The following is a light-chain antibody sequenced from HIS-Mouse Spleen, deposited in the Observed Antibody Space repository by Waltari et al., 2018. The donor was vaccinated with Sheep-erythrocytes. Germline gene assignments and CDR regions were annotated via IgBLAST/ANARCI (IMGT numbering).Light chain of an antibody. Sequence: QSALTQPRSVSGSPGQSVTISCTGTSSDVGGYNYVSWYQQHPGKAPKLMIYDVSKRPSRVPYRVSGSKSGNTASLTISGLHAEDEADYYCCSYAGSYNHVFATGTKVTVL. CDR3: CSYAGSYNHV. CDR2: DVS. CDR1: SSDVGGYNY. V-gene: IGLV2-11*01. J-gene: IGLJ1*01.